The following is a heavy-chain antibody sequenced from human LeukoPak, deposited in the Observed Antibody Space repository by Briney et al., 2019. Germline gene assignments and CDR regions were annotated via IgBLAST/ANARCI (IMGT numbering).Heavy chain of an antibody. CDR3: ATAYGYYYDSSGFDY. V-gene: IGHV1-24*01. J-gene: IGHJ4*02. D-gene: IGHD3-22*01. CDR1: GYTLTELS. CDR2: FDPEDGET. Sequence: ASVKVSCKVPGYTLTELSMHWVRQAPGKGLEWMGGFDPEDGETIYAQKFQGRVTMTEDTSTDTAYMELSSLRSEDTAVYYCATAYGYYYDSSGFDYWGQGTLVTVSS.